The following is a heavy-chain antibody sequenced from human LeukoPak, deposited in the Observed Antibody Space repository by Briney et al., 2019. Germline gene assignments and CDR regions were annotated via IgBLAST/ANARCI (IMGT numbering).Heavy chain of an antibody. CDR1: GFTFSSYA. Sequence: GGSLRLSCAASGFTFSSYAMSWVRQAPGKGLEWVSAISGSGGSTYYADSVKGRFTISRDNSKNTLYLQMNSLRAEDTAVYYCARDAIFGVVIPLYGMDVWGQGTTVTVSS. CDR3: ARDAIFGVVIPLYGMDV. V-gene: IGHV3-23*01. CDR2: ISGSGGST. D-gene: IGHD3-3*01. J-gene: IGHJ6*02.